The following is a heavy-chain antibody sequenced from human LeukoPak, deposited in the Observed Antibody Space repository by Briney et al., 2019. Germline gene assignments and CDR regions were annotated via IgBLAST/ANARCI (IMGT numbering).Heavy chain of an antibody. V-gene: IGHV4-4*07. D-gene: IGHD2-15*01. CDR1: GASMSNSF. Sequence: PSETLSLTCTVSGASMSNSFWSWIWQPAGKGLEWIGRIYSSGRTNYNPSLKSRVTLSIDTSNNQFSLKLTSVTAADTALYYCARAPAGCGGTCSFDYWGQGTLVTVSS. J-gene: IGHJ4*02. CDR2: IYSSGRT. CDR3: ARAPAGCGGTCSFDY.